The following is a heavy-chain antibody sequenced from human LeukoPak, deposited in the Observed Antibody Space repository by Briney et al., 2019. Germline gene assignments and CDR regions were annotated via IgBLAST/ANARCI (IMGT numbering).Heavy chain of an antibody. CDR2: MNPNSGNT. Sequence: ASVKVSCKASGYTFTSYDINWVRQATGQGLEWMGWMNPNSGNTGYAQKFQGRVTITRNTSMSTAYMELSSLRSEDTAVYYCARGRSLTWIQLWYQYDYWGQGTLVTVSS. J-gene: IGHJ4*02. CDR3: ARGRSLTWIQLWYQYDY. V-gene: IGHV1-8*03. CDR1: GYTFTSYD. D-gene: IGHD5-18*01.